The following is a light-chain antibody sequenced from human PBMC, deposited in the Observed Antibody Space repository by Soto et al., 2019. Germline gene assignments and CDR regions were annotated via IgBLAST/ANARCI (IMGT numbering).Light chain of an antibody. CDR3: QQYHTRPIN. CDR1: QNIISN. J-gene: IGKJ4*01. Sequence: EIVLTQSPATLSVSPLERATLSFSSSQNIISNLALYQQKPGQAPRLLISGASTGATGIPARFSGSGSGTEFTLTISSLQSEDCAIYYCQQYHTRPINFGGGTKVDIK. CDR2: GAS. V-gene: IGKV3-15*01.